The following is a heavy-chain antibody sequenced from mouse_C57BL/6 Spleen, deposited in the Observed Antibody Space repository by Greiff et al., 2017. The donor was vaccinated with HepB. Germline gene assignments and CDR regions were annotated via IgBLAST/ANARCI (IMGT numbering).Heavy chain of an antibody. J-gene: IGHJ2*01. CDR1: GYTFTDYN. V-gene: IGHV1-22*01. CDR3: AREGGRFYFDY. CDR2: INPNNGGT. Sequence: EVQLQQSGPELVKPGASVKMSCKASGYTFTDYNMHWVKQSHGKSLEWIGYINPNNGGTSYNQKFKGKATLTVNKSSSTAYMALRSLTSEGSAVYDCAREGGRFYFDYWGQGTTLTVSS.